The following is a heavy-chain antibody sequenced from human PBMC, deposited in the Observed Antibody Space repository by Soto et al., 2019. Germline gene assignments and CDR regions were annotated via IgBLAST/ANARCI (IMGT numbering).Heavy chain of an antibody. CDR1: GGSTSNYF. D-gene: IGHD3-3*01. J-gene: IGHJ4*02. CDR3: ARGGQDFWSGPFDY. CDR2: IDNSGST. V-gene: IGHV4-4*07. Sequence: PSETLSLTCTVSGGSTSNYFCNWIRQPAGKGLEWIGHIDNSGSTNYNPSLKSRITMSADTSRNQFSLKLNSVTAADTAVYYCARGGQDFWSGPFDYWGQGALVTVSS.